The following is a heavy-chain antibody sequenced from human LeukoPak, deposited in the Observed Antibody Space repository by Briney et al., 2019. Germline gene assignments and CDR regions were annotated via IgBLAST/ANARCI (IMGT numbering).Heavy chain of an antibody. CDR2: VKEDGSET. J-gene: IGHJ4*02. D-gene: IGHD2-15*01. V-gene: IGHV3-7*01. CDR3: AGVSPRGNAYSHFDF. Sequence: PGGSLRLSCAASGFTFSRYWMSWLRQAPGKGLEWVTNVKEDGSETYSVDSVRGRFTISRDNAKNSLYLQMNSLRAEDTAIYYCAGVSPRGNAYSHFDFWGRGTLVTVSS. CDR1: GFTFSRYW.